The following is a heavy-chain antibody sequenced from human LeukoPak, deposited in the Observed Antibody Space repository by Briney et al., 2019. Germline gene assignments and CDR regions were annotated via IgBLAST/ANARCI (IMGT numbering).Heavy chain of an antibody. D-gene: IGHD2-2*01. V-gene: IGHV1-18*01. CDR3: ARWARSSSSDSDY. Sequence: ASVKVSCKADGYTFTNYGINWVRQAPGQGLEWMGWISAYNDNTNYAQKVQGRVTMTTDTSTSTAYMEVRSLRSDDTAVYYCARWARSSSSDSDYWGQGTLVTVSS. CDR1: GYTFTNYG. J-gene: IGHJ4*02. CDR2: ISAYNDNT.